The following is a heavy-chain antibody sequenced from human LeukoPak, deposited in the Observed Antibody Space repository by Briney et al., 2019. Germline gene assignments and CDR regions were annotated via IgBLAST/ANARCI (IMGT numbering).Heavy chain of an antibody. D-gene: IGHD6-19*01. J-gene: IGHJ6*03. V-gene: IGHV3-53*01. CDR1: GFTFGSYE. CDR2: IYSGGST. CDR3: ARVSSGWYDGYYYYMDV. Sequence: GGSLRLSCAASGFTFGSYEMNWVRQAPGKGLEWVSVIYSGGSTYYADSVKGRFTISRDNSKNTLYLQMNSLRAEDTAVYYCARVSSGWYDGYYYYMDVWGKGTTVTISS.